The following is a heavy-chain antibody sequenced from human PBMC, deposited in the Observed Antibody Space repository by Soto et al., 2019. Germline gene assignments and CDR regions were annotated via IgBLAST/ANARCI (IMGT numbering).Heavy chain of an antibody. D-gene: IGHD7-27*01. CDR1: GGSISSSSYY. V-gene: IGHV4-61*05. CDR3: ARLGASRTLV. CDR2: IYYTGDT. Sequence: SETLSLTCTVSGGSISSSSYYWGWIRQFPGKGLEWIGYIYYTGDTNYNPSLKSRVTISVDPSKSQFSLKLNSVTAADTAVYFCARLGASRTLVWGQGTMVTVS. J-gene: IGHJ3*01.